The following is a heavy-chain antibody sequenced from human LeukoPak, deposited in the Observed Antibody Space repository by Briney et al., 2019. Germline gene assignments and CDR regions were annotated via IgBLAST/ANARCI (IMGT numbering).Heavy chain of an antibody. J-gene: IGHJ4*02. CDR1: GYTFTSYY. V-gene: IGHV1-46*01. D-gene: IGHD6-6*01. CDR3: AGGGIIAARPGYFDY. Sequence: ASVKVSCKASGYTFTSYYMHWVRQAPGQGLEWMGIINPSGGSTSYAQKFQGRVTMTRDMSTSTVYMELSSLRSEDTAVYYCAGGGIIAARPGYFDYWGQGTLVTVSS. CDR2: INPSGGST.